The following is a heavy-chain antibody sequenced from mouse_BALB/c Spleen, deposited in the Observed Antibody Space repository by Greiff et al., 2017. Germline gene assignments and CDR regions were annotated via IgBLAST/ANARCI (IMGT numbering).Heavy chain of an antibody. CDR1: GYSFTGYY. D-gene: IGHD3-1*01. Sequence: LVKTGASVKISCKASGYSFTGYYMHWVKQSHGKSLEWIGYISCYNGATSYNQKFKGKATFTVDTSSSTAYMQFNSLTSEDSAVYDCARLRGLYYAMDYWGQGTSVTVSS. V-gene: IGHV1S34*01. CDR3: ARLRGLYYAMDY. CDR2: ISCYNGAT. J-gene: IGHJ4*01.